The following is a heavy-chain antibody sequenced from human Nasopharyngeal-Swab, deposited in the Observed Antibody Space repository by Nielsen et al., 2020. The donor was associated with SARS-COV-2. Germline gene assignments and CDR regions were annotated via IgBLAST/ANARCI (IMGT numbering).Heavy chain of an antibody. CDR2: ISGSGGTI. D-gene: IGHD7-27*01. CDR1: GFTFSDYY. Sequence: GESLKISCAASGFTFSDYYMSWIRQAPGKGLEYISYISGSGGTIYYGDSMKGRFTISRDNAKNSLYLQMNSLRAGDTAVYYCARDRANWDFDYWGQGTLVTVSS. J-gene: IGHJ4*02. CDR3: ARDRANWDFDY. V-gene: IGHV3-11*04.